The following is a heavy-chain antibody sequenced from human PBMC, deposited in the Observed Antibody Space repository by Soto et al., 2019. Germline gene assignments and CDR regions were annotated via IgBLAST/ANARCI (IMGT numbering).Heavy chain of an antibody. Sequence: ASVKVSFKASGYTFTSYGISWVRHAPGQGLEWMGWISAYNGNTNYAQKLQGRVTMTTDTSTSTAYMELRSLRSDDTAVYYCARDKAAAGTSYRFDPWGQGTLVTVSS. D-gene: IGHD6-13*01. V-gene: IGHV1-18*01. CDR2: ISAYNGNT. J-gene: IGHJ5*02. CDR3: ARDKAAAGTSYRFDP. CDR1: GYTFTSYG.